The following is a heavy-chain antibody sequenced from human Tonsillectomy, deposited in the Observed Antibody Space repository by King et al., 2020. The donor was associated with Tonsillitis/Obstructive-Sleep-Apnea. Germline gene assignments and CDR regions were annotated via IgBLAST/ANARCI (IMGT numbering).Heavy chain of an antibody. J-gene: IGHJ6*03. V-gene: IGHV6-1*01. CDR2: TYYRSKWDN. CDR3: AREMDGHTSYFNYMDV. Sequence: VQLQQSGPGLVKPSQTLSLTCAISGDSVSSNSATWTWIRQSPSRGLEWLGRTYYRSKWDNDYALSVRGRITINADTSRNQFSLQLNSVTPDDTAVYYCAREMDGHTSYFNYMDVWGKGTTVTVSS. D-gene: IGHD2-8*01. CDR1: GDSVSSNSAT.